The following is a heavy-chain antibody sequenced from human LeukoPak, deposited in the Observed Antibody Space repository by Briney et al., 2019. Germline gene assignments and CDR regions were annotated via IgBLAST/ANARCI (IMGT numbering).Heavy chain of an antibody. D-gene: IGHD1-14*01. CDR2: INQDGGEK. Sequence: GGSLRLSCAASGFTFSSYWMTWVRQAPGKGLEWVANINQDGGEKYYVDSVKGRFTISRDNAKNSLYLQMSSLRAKDAAVYYCATDYHGYFDYWGQGTLVTVSS. J-gene: IGHJ4*02. CDR3: ATDYHGYFDY. CDR1: GFTFSSYW. V-gene: IGHV3-7*01.